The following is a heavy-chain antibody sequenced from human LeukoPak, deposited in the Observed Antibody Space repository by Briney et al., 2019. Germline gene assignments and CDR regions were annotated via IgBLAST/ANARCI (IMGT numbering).Heavy chain of an antibody. J-gene: IGHJ4*02. CDR2: VYTSGST. D-gene: IGHD6-13*01. V-gene: IGHV4-61*02. CDR3: ARDRAGSSSWYASYDN. Sequence: SQTLSLTCAVSGASITSGSSYWSWIRQPAGKGLEWIGRVYTSGSTNYNPSLQSRVTITVDTSKNQFSLKLSSATAADMAVYYCARDRAGSSSWYASYDNWGQGTLVTVSS. CDR1: GASITSGSSY.